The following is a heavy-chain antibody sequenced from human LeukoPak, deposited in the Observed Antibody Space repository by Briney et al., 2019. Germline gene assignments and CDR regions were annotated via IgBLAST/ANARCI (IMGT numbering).Heavy chain of an antibody. D-gene: IGHD3-10*01. V-gene: IGHV3-53*01. CDR1: GFTVSSNY. J-gene: IGHJ4*02. Sequence: GGSLRLSCAGSGFTVSSNYMSWVRQAPGKGLEWVSVIYSGGNTYYADSVKGRFTISRDNAKNSLYLQMDSLRAEDTAVYYCARPMEGYSGSGRWYFDYWGQGTLVTVSS. CDR3: ARPMEGYSGSGRWYFDY. CDR2: IYSGGNT.